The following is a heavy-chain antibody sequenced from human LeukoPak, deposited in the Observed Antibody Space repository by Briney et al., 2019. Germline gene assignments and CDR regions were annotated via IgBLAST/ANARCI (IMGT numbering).Heavy chain of an antibody. CDR2: INHSGRT. CDR3: ARLGFSNSGSYLAPSDY. Sequence: PSETLSLTCVVYGGSFSGDYWSWIRQPPGRGLEWIGEINHSGRTNYNPSLKSRVTISVDTSKNQFSLKLSSVTTADTAVYYCARLGFSNSGSYLAPSDYWGQGTLVTVSS. CDR1: GGSFSGDY. V-gene: IGHV4-34*01. D-gene: IGHD1-26*01. J-gene: IGHJ4*02.